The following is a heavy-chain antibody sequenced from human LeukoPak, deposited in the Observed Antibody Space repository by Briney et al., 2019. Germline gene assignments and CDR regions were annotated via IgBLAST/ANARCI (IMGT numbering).Heavy chain of an antibody. CDR1: GFTFSSAD. J-gene: IGHJ4*02. V-gene: IGHV3-13*04. D-gene: IGHD6-6*01. CDR3: ARAPPGGNVVLDS. Sequence: GGSLRLSCAASGFTFSSADMHWVRHTAGKVLEWVSAIGTAGDTYYPVSVKGRFTISRENAKNSLYLQMNNMRVGDTAVYFCARAPPGGNVVLDSWGQGTLVTVSS. CDR2: IGTAGDT.